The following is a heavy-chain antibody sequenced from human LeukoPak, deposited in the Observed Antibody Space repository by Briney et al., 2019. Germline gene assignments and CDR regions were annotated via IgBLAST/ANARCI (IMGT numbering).Heavy chain of an antibody. Sequence: SVKVSCKASGFTFTSSAMQWVRQARGQRLEWIGWIVVGSGNTNYAQKFQERVTITRDMSKSQAYMELSSLRSEDTAVYYCAADLGVVGASFDYWGQGTLVTVSS. CDR2: IVVGSGNT. CDR3: AADLGVVGASFDY. D-gene: IGHD1-26*01. V-gene: IGHV1-58*02. J-gene: IGHJ4*02. CDR1: GFTFTSSA.